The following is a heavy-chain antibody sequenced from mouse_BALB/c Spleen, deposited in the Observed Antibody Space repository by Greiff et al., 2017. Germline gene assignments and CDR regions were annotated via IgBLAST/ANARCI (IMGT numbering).Heavy chain of an antibody. J-gene: IGHJ3*01. CDR2: IDPANGNT. CDR1: GFNIKDTY. V-gene: IGHV14-3*02. D-gene: IGHD2-1*01. CDR3: ARSSGNYEGLFAY. Sequence: EVQLQESGAELVKPGASVKLSCTASGFNIKDTYMHWVKQRPEQGLEWIGRIDPANGNTKYDPKFQGKATITADTSSNTAYLQLSSLTSEDTAVYYGARSSGNYEGLFAYWGQGTLVTVSA.